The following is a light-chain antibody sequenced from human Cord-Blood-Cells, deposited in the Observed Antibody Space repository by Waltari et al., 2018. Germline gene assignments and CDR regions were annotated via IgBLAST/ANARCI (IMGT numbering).Light chain of an antibody. CDR2: DAS. J-gene: IGKJ4*01. Sequence: EIVMTQSPATLSVSPGERATLSCRASQSVSSYLAWYQQKPGQAPRLLIYDASNRATGIPARFSGSGSGTDFTLTISSREPEDFAVYYCQQRSNWLTFGGGTKVEIK. CDR3: QQRSNWLT. V-gene: IGKV3-11*01. CDR1: QSVSSY.